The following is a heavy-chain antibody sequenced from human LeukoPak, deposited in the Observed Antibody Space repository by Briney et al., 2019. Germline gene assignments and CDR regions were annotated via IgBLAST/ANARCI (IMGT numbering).Heavy chain of an antibody. CDR2: IYTSGST. J-gene: IGHJ5*02. CDR1: GGSITSFY. V-gene: IGHV4-4*07. CDR3: ARARGAGREGLDP. Sequence: SETLSLTCTVSGGSITSFYWSWIRQPAGKGLEWIGRIYTSGSTNYNPSLKSRVTMSLDTSKNQVSLKLRSVTAADTALYYWARARGAGREGLDPWGQGTLVTVSS. D-gene: IGHD3-10*01.